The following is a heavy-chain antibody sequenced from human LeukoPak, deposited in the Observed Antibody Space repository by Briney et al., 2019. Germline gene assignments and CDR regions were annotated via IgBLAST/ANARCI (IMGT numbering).Heavy chain of an antibody. CDR2: IWYDGSNK. CDR1: GFTSSSYG. V-gene: IGHV3-33*06. Sequence: GGSLRLSCAASGFTSSSYGMHWVRQAPGKGLEWVAVIWYDGSNKYYADSVKGRFTISRDNSKNTLYLELNSLRVEDTATFYCAKGQELDDGVFDSWGQGTMVTVSS. CDR3: AKGQELDDGVFDS. D-gene: IGHD1-1*01. J-gene: IGHJ4*02.